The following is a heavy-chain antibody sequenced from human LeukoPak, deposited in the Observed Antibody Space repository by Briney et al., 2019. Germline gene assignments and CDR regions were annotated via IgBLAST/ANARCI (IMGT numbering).Heavy chain of an antibody. CDR1: GGTFSSYA. V-gene: IGHV1-69*06. J-gene: IGHJ4*02. CDR2: IIPIFGTA. Sequence: ASVTVSCKASGGTFSSYAISWVRQAPGQGLERMGGIIPIFGTANYAQKFQGRVTITADKSTSTAYMELSSLRSEDTAVYYCARGRQLRYFDWLLSPEDWGQGTLVTVSS. CDR3: ARGRQLRYFDWLLSPED. D-gene: IGHD3-9*01.